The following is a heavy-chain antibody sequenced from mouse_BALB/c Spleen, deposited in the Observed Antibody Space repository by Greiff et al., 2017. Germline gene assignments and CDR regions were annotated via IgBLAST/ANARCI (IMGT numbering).Heavy chain of an antibody. CDR1: GFSLTSYG. CDR2: IWSGGST. V-gene: IGHV2-4-1*01. Sequence: VKVVESGPGLVQPSQSLSITCTVSGFSLTSYGVHWVRQSPGKGLEWLGVIWSGGSTDYNAAFISRLSISKDNSKSQVFFKMNSLQADDTAIYYCASHYYGSFYAMDYWGQGTSVTVSS. D-gene: IGHD1-1*01. CDR3: ASHYYGSFYAMDY. J-gene: IGHJ4*01.